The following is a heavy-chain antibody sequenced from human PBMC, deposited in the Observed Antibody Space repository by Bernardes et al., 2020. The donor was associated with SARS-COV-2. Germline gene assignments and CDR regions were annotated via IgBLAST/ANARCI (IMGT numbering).Heavy chain of an antibody. CDR1: GGSISGYY. D-gene: IGHD5-12*01. V-gene: IGHV4-59*01. Sequence: SETLSLTCTVSGGSISGYYWTWIRQSPGKGLEWIGYIHNSGSTNYNPSLKTRVTISVDTSKNQFSLRLNSATPADTAVYFCARATPHFGYLPSGLDVWGQGTTVAISS. CDR3: ARATPHFGYLPSGLDV. J-gene: IGHJ6*02. CDR2: IHNSGST.